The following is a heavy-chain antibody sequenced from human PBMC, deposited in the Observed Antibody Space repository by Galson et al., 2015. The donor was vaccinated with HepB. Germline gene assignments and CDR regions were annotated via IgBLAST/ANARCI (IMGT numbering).Heavy chain of an antibody. CDR2: INPNSGVT. J-gene: IGHJ5*02. D-gene: IGHD3-10*01. CDR3: VRSGRRIIAVRGITLYKWFDP. V-gene: IGHV1-2*02. CDR1: GYPFTDYY. Sequence: SVKVSCKASGYPFTDYYIHWVRQAPGQGLEWMGWINPNSGVTDYAQKFQGRVTVTRETSISTVHMGLRRLTSDDTAVYFCVRSGRRIIAVRGITLYKWFDPWGQGTLVTVS.